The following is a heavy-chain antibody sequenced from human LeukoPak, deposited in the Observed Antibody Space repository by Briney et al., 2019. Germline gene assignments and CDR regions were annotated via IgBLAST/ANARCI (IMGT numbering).Heavy chain of an antibody. J-gene: IGHJ3*02. Sequence: GGSLRLSCAAFGFTFSRFWMTWVRQAPGKGLEWVANIKEDGTEKYCVDSLKGRFSISRDNAKESLYLQMNSLRADDTAVYYCAREGYDLGAFDIWGQGTMVTVSS. CDR1: GFTFSRFW. CDR2: IKEDGTEK. D-gene: IGHD1-20*01. CDR3: AREGYDLGAFDI. V-gene: IGHV3-7*03.